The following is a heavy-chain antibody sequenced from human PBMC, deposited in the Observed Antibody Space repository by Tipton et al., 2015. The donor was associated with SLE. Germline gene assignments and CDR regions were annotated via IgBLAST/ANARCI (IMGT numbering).Heavy chain of an antibody. V-gene: IGHV3-7*03. CDR1: GFSFNRNW. CDR3: VREGKDGISHWDWYFDL. J-gene: IGHJ2*01. D-gene: IGHD7-27*01. CDR2: INRDGNRK. Sequence: SLRLSCTASGFSFNRNWMSWVRQAPGKGLEWVASINRDGNRKYYVDSVKGRFTISRDDAKNSLYLQMNSLRAEDTAVYYCVREGKDGISHWDWYFDLWGRGTLVTVSS.